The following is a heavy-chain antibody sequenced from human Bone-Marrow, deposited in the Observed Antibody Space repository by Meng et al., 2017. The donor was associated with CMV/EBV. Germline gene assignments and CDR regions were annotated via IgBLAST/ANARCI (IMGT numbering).Heavy chain of an antibody. CDR3: AKGLRRSEKVLLWFGGIFQTDY. D-gene: IGHD3-10*01. CDR2: IKQDGREK. J-gene: IGHJ4*02. CDR1: GFTFSSYR. V-gene: IGHV3-7*03. Sequence: GESLKISCAASGFTFSSYRLSWVRQTPGKGLEWVTNIKQDGREKYYVDSAKGRFTISRDNAKNSLYLQMNSLRAEDTAVYYCAKGLRRSEKVLLWFGGIFQTDYWGQGTLVTVSS.